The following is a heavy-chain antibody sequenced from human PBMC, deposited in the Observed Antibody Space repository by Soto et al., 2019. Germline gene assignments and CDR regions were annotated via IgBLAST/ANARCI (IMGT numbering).Heavy chain of an antibody. Sequence: GASVKVSCTASGYTFTSYGISWARQAPGQGHEWMGWISAYNGNTNYAQKLQGRVTMTTDTSTSTAYMELRSLRSDDTAVYYCALARGYSISTSCPNWFDPWGQGTLVTVSS. CDR3: ALARGYSISTSCPNWFDP. D-gene: IGHD2-2*01. V-gene: IGHV1-18*01. J-gene: IGHJ5*02. CDR2: ISAYNGNT. CDR1: GYTFTSYG.